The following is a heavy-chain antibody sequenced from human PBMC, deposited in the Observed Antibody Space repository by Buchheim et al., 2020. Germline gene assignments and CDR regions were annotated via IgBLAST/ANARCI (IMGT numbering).Heavy chain of an antibody. CDR3: AREGDALLDS. CDR1: GFTFSNAW. V-gene: IGHV3-30*14. D-gene: IGHD3-16*01. Sequence: VQLVESGGGLVKPGGSLRLSCAASGFTFSNAWMSWVRQAPGKGLEWVAAISYDGNHEFYGDSVKGRFNISRDNSKNTFFLQMKSLRSEDTAVYYCAREGDALLDSWGQGTL. J-gene: IGHJ5*01. CDR2: ISYDGNHE.